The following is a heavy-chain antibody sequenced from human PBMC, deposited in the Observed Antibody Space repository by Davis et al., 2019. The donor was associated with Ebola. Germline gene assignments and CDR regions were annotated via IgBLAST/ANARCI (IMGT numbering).Heavy chain of an antibody. Sequence: GESLKISCAASGFTLSQYGMHWVRQAPGKGLEWVADLWADGLKEYYADSVKGRFTISRDSSKNTVYLQMNSLRPEDTAVYFCAKDAATVVVLAALDSWGQGTLVTVSS. CDR2: LWADGLKE. V-gene: IGHV3-30*02. CDR3: AKDAATVVVLAALDS. J-gene: IGHJ4*02. D-gene: IGHD2-15*01. CDR1: GFTLSQYG.